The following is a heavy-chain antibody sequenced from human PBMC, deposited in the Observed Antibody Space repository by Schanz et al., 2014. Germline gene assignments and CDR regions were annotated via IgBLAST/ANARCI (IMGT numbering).Heavy chain of an antibody. CDR1: GFIFSSYS. CDR2: INTGGDST. Sequence: QERLVESGGGVVQPGRSLRLSCAASGFIFSSYSLNWVRQAPGKGLEWVSSINTGGDSTYYADSAKGRFTISRDNSKSTLYLEMNSLRAEDTALYYCARDRRNADLDYWGQGTLVTVSS. J-gene: IGHJ4*02. D-gene: IGHD1-1*01. CDR3: ARDRRNADLDY. V-gene: IGHV3-NL1*01.